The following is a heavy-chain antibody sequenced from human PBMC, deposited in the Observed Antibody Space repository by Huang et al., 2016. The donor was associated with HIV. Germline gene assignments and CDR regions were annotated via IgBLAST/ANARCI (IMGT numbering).Heavy chain of an antibody. Sequence: QITLKESGPTVIKPTQTLTLTCSFSGFSLNNKGVGVGWIRQPPGKALGWRVLIYWDDDKRFTPSLKNRITITKDTSKNQVVFRMTNLDPMDTGTYYCANIGRLGNYYMDVWGNGTTVTVSS. D-gene: IGHD7-27*01. CDR1: GFSLNNKGVG. CDR2: IYWDDDK. CDR3: ANIGRLGNYYMDV. J-gene: IGHJ6*03. V-gene: IGHV2-5*02.